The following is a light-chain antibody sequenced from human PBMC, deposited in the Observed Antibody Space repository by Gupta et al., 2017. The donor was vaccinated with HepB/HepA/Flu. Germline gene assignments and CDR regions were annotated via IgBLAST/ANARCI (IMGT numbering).Light chain of an antibody. V-gene: IGLV2-14*04. CDR3: TSYSTTSTLVG. Sequence: KDVGSQDYVSWYQQHPGKAPKLMIFDVNNRPSGVSNRFSGSKSGNTASLTISGLQPEDEGEYYCTSYSTTSTLVGFGGGTKLTVL. CDR1: KDVGSQDY. CDR2: DVN. J-gene: IGLJ2*01.